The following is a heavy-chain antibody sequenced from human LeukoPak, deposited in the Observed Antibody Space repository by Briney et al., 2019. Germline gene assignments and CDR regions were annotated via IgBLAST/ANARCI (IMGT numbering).Heavy chain of an antibody. J-gene: IGHJ4*02. CDR2: IYSGGST. CDR3: ARGGYSGYDSVRRRVDY. V-gene: IGHV3-66*01. CDR1: GFTVSSNY. Sequence: GGSLRLSCAASGFTVSSNYMSWVRQAPGKGLEWVAVIYSGGSTYYADSVKGRFTISRDNSKNTLYLQMNSLRAEDTAVYYCARGGYSGYDSVRRRVDYWGQGTLVTVSS. D-gene: IGHD5-12*01.